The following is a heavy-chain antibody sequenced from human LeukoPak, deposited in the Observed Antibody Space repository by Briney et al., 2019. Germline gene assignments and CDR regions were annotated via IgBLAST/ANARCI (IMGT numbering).Heavy chain of an antibody. CDR3: AKASRSGYDSSGYRLGYDAFDI. Sequence: GGSLRLSCAASGFTFDDYAMHWVRQAPGKGLEWVSGICWNRGSIGYADSVKGRFTISRDNAKNSLYLQMNSLRAEDTALYYCAKASRSGYDSSGYRLGYDAFDIWGQGTMVTVSS. CDR1: GFTFDDYA. V-gene: IGHV3-9*01. D-gene: IGHD3-22*01. J-gene: IGHJ3*02. CDR2: ICWNRGSI.